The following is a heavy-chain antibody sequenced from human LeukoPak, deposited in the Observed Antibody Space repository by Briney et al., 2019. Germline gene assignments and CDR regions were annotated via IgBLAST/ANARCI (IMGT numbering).Heavy chain of an antibody. Sequence: GESLKISCKGSRYSFTSYWISWVRQMPGKGLEWMGRIDPSDSYTNYSPSFQGHVTISADKSISTAYLQWSSLKASDTAMYYCARHGYCSGGSCYIHFDYWGQGTLVTVSS. CDR3: ARHGYCSGGSCYIHFDY. D-gene: IGHD2-15*01. V-gene: IGHV5-10-1*01. CDR2: IDPSDSYT. J-gene: IGHJ4*02. CDR1: RYSFTSYW.